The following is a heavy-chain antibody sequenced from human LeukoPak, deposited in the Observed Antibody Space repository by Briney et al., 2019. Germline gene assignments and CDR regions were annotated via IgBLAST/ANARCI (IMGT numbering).Heavy chain of an antibody. CDR3: AKGLYSGYGSFDY. D-gene: IGHD5-12*01. Sequence: GESLTLSCAAFGFIFSSYAMSWVRQAPGKGLEWVSAISGSGGSTYYGDSVNSRFTISRDNSKNTLYLKMNSLRADDTAVYYCAKGLYSGYGSFDYWGQGTLVTVSS. V-gene: IGHV3-23*01. CDR1: GFIFSSYA. CDR2: ISGSGGST. J-gene: IGHJ4*02.